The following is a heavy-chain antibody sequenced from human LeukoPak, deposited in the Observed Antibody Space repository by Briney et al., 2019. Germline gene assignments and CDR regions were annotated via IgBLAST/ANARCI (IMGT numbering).Heavy chain of an antibody. D-gene: IGHD7-27*01. V-gene: IGHV3-23*01. CDR1: GFIFSHYG. J-gene: IGHJ4*02. CDR3: AKDGNWARFED. CDR2: ITSRSTT. Sequence: GGTLRLSCAASGFIFSHYGMNWVRQAPGKGLEWVSGITSRSTTYYADSVRGRFTISRDNSKNMVWLQINSPTAEDTATYYCAKDGNWARFEDWGQGTLVTVSS.